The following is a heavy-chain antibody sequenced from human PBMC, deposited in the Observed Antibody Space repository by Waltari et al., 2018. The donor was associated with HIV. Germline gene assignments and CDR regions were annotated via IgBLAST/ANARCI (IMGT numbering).Heavy chain of an antibody. J-gene: IGHJ4*02. V-gene: IGHV3-33*01. CDR1: GFSFTSFG. CDR2: IWSHGRNQ. Sequence: QVQLVESGGGVVQPGRSLRLSCAASGFSFTSFGMHWVRQAPGKGLEWVAVIWSHGRNQYYADSVKGRFTISRDNSKNTLFLQMNSLIVGDTAVYYCARVSYSSGWFEDYWGQGTLVTVSS. D-gene: IGHD6-19*01. CDR3: ARVSYSSGWFEDY.